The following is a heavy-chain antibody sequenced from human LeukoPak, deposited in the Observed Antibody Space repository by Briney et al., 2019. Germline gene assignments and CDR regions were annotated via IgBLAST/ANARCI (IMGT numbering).Heavy chain of an antibody. CDR3: ARDPVGATTSFHY. CDR1: GYTFTGYY. CDR2: IIPILGIA. D-gene: IGHD1-26*01. V-gene: IGHV1-69*04. Sequence: SVKVSCKASGYTFTGYYMHWVRQAPGQGLEWMGRIIPILGIANYAQKFQGRVTITADKSTSTAYMELSSLRSEDTAVYYCARDPVGATTSFHYWGQGTLVTVSS. J-gene: IGHJ4*02.